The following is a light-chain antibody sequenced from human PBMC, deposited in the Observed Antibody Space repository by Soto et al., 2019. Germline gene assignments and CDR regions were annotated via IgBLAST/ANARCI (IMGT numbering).Light chain of an antibody. CDR3: RQYRYFPWT. CDR2: KAS. Sequence: DIQMTQSPSTLSASVGDRVTITCRASQSISLSLAWHQQKPGKAPKPLMYKASSLESGAPSRFSGSGSGTEFTLTISSLQPDDFATYYCRQYRYFPWTFGQGTKVEIK. J-gene: IGKJ1*01. CDR1: QSISLS. V-gene: IGKV1-5*03.